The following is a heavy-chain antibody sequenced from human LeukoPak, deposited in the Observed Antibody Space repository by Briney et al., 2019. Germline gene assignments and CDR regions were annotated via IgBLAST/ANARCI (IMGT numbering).Heavy chain of an antibody. D-gene: IGHD3-22*01. Sequence: GGSLRLSCAASGFTFSSYWMTWVRQAPGKGLEWVSFIYSGGNTYYADSVKGRFTISRDNSKNTVHLQMNSLRAEDTAMYYCARRAGDYSHPYDYWGQGTLVTVSS. J-gene: IGHJ4*02. CDR3: ARRAGDYSHPYDY. V-gene: IGHV3-53*01. CDR1: GFTFSSYW. CDR2: IYSGGNT.